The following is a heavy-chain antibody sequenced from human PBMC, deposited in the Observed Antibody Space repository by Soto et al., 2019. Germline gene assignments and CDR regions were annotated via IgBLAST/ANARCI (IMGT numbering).Heavy chain of an antibody. D-gene: IGHD6-19*01. V-gene: IGHV3-23*01. Sequence: EVQLLESGGGLQQPGGSLRLSCAASRFTFNSYAMSWVRQAPGKGLEWVSAISGSGSYTDYADSVKGRFTISRDSSKNTLYLQMNSLRVDDTAIYYCAKSNSGWFTNRCYAMDVWGQGTTVTVSS. CDR3: AKSNSGWFTNRCYAMDV. CDR1: RFTFNSYA. J-gene: IGHJ6*02. CDR2: ISGSGSYT.